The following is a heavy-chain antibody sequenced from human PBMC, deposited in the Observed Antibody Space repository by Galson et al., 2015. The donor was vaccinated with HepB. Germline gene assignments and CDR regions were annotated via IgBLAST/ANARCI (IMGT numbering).Heavy chain of an antibody. CDR1: GFTFSSYS. Sequence: SLRLSCAASGFTFSSYSMNWVRQAPGKGLEWVSSISSSSSYIYYADSVKGRFTISRDNSKNTLYLQLNSLRAEDTAVYYCARDCAPCGKSGYSTGDYYYYGMDVWGQGTTVTVSS. J-gene: IGHJ6*02. D-gene: IGHD3-3*01. CDR2: ISSSSSYI. CDR3: ARDCAPCGKSGYSTGDYYYYGMDV. V-gene: IGHV3-21*01.